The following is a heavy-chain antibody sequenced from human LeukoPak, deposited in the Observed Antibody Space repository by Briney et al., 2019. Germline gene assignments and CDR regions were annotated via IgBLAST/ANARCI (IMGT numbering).Heavy chain of an antibody. CDR3: AGPTVTLYSSGWYAFDI. D-gene: IGHD6-19*01. CDR1: GGSISSSSYY. V-gene: IGHV4-39*07. CDR2: IYYSGST. J-gene: IGHJ3*02. Sequence: SETLSLTCTVSGGSISSSSYYWGWIRRPPGKGLEWIGSIYYSGSTYYNPSLKSRVTISVDTSKNQFSLKLSSVTAADTAVYYCAGPTVTLYSSGWYAFDIWGQGTMVTVSS.